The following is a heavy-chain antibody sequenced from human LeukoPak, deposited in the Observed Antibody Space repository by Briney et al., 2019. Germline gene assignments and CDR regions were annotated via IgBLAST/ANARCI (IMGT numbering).Heavy chain of an antibody. Sequence: ASVKVSCKASGYTFSGYYMHWVRQAPGQGLEWMGWINPNSGGTKYAQKFQGRVTMTRDTSISTAYMELSRLRSDDTAVYYCARGFRGAGGHNDYWGPGTLVTVSS. CDR1: GYTFSGYY. CDR3: ARGFRGAGGHNDY. D-gene: IGHD3-10*01. J-gene: IGHJ4*02. CDR2: INPNSGGT. V-gene: IGHV1-2*02.